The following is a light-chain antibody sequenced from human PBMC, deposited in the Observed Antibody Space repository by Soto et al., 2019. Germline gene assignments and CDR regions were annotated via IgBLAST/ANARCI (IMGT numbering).Light chain of an antibody. V-gene: IGKV1-39*01. CDR2: AAS. CDR1: ESISSY. CDR3: QHYNSYSEA. Sequence: DIQMTQSPSSLSASVGDRVTITCRASESISSYLNWYQQNPGKAPKLLIYAASRLQSGVPSRFSGSGSGTEFTLTISSLQPDDFATYYCQHYNSYSEAFGQGTKVDIK. J-gene: IGKJ1*01.